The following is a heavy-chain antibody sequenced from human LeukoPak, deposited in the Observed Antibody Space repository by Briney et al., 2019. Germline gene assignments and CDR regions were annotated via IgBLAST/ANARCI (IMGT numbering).Heavy chain of an antibody. CDR1: GGSISSSSYY. D-gene: IGHD6-13*01. Sequence: SETLSLTCTVSGGSISSSSYYWGWIRQPPGKGLEWIGSIYYSGSTYYNPSLKSRVTISVDTSKNQFSLKLSSVTAADTAVYYCARDSTNIAAAEGEDYWGQGTLVTVSS. V-gene: IGHV4-39*07. CDR2: IYYSGST. CDR3: ARDSTNIAAAEGEDY. J-gene: IGHJ4*02.